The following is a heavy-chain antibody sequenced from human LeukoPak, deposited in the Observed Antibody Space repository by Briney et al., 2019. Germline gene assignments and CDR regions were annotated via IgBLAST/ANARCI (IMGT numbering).Heavy chain of an antibody. V-gene: IGHV1-18*01. D-gene: IGHD3-22*01. J-gene: IGHJ5*02. CDR2: IHTYNGHT. Sequence: ASVRVSCKSSGYTFNSYGITWVRQAPGQGLEWMGWIHTYNGHTNYAQKLQGRVTMTTDTSTSTAYMELRSLRSDDTAVYYCARDQYYDSKGWFDPWGQGTLVTVSS. CDR3: ARDQYYDSKGWFDP. CDR1: GYTFNSYG.